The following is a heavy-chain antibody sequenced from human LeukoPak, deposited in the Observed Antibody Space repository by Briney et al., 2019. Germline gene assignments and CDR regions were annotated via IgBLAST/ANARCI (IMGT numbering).Heavy chain of an antibody. CDR1: GYTLTELS. D-gene: IGHD3-9*01. J-gene: IGHJ4*02. V-gene: IGHV1-24*01. CDR2: FDPEDGET. Sequence: ASVKVSCKVSGYTLTELSMHWVRQAPGKGLEWMGGFDPEDGETIYAQKFQGRVTMTEDTSTDTAYMELSSLRSEDTAVYYCAMSGRELRYFDWYNWGQGTLVTVSS. CDR3: AMSGRELRYFDWYN.